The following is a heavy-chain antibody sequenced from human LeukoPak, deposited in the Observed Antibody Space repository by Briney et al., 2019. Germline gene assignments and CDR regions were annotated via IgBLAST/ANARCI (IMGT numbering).Heavy chain of an antibody. CDR1: GGSISSYY. CDR2: IYYSGST. D-gene: IGHD6-19*01. CDR3: ASHLAVGDAFDI. J-gene: IGHJ3*02. V-gene: IGHV4-59*01. Sequence: TSETLSLTCTVSGGSISSYYWSWIRQPPGKGLEWIGYIYYSGSTNYNPSLKSRVTISVDTSKNQFSLKLSSVTAADTAVYYCASHLAVGDAFDIWGQGTMVTVSS.